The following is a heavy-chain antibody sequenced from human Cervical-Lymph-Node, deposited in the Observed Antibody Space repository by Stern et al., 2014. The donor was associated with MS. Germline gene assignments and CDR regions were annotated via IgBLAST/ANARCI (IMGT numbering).Heavy chain of an antibody. CDR2: IRNKAQSYST. CDR3: VRDRNGAGDF. Sequence: EVQLVESGGGLVQPGGSLRLSCAASGFTFSDRFMDWVRRAPGMGLQWIGRIRNKAQSYSTEYAASVKGRFTMSRDDSENSLSLQMNSLKIEDTAVYYCVRDRNGAGDFWGRGTQVTVSA. V-gene: IGHV3-72*01. J-gene: IGHJ4*02. CDR1: GFTFSDRF. D-gene: IGHD4-17*01.